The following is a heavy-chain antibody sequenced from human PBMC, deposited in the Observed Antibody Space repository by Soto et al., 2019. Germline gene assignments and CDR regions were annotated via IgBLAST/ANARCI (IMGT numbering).Heavy chain of an antibody. CDR2: ISYDGSNK. CDR1: GFTFSNYG. J-gene: IGHJ6*02. CDR3: AKEHSSYYYDSVGFYGMDV. V-gene: IGHV3-30*18. Sequence: QEQLVESGGHVVQPGRSLRLSCAASGFTFSNYGMHWVRQAPGKGLEWVAVISYDGSNKYYADSMKGRFTISRDNSKNTLYLKMNSLRAEDTALYYCAKEHSSYYYDSVGFYGMDVWGQGTTVTVSS. D-gene: IGHD3-22*01.